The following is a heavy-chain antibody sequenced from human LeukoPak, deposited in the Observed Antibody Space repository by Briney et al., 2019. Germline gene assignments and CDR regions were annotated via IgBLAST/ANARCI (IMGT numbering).Heavy chain of an antibody. V-gene: IGHV3-23*01. CDR2: ISGVGGST. Sequence: GGSLRLSCAVSGFSFSSYDMSWVRQAPGKGLEWVSSISGVGGSTQYADSVQGRFAISRDNSKNTLYLQMNSLRVEDTAMYFCARDPNGDYIGTFDMWGRGTMVSVSS. J-gene: IGHJ3*02. CDR1: GFSFSSYD. CDR3: ARDPNGDYIGTFDM. D-gene: IGHD4-17*01.